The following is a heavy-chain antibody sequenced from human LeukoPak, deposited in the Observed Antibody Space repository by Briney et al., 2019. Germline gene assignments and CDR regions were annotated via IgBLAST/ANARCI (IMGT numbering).Heavy chain of an antibody. CDR1: GGSISSYY. CDR2: IYYSGST. J-gene: IGHJ3*02. CDR3: ARGDSGYDNDAFDI. Sequence: SETLSVTCTVSGGSISSYYWSWIRQPPGKGLEWIGYIYYSGSTNYNPSLKSRVTISVDTSKNQFSLKLSSVTAADTAVYYCARGDSGYDNDAFDIWGQGTMVTVSS. V-gene: IGHV4-59*01. D-gene: IGHD5-12*01.